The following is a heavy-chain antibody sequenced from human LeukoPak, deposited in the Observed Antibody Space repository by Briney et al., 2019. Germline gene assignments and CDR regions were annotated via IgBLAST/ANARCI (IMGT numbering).Heavy chain of an antibody. Sequence: PSETPSLTCAVYGGSFSGYYWSWVRQPPGKGLEWKGEINHSGSTNYNPSLKSRVTISVDTSKNQFSLKLSSVTAADTAVYYCARTTSGTSRPYYYGSGSYYNAYYYYMDVWGKGTTVTVSS. CDR3: ARTTSGTSRPYYYGSGSYYNAYYYYMDV. CDR2: INHSGST. D-gene: IGHD3-10*01. V-gene: IGHV4-34*01. J-gene: IGHJ6*03. CDR1: GGSFSGYY.